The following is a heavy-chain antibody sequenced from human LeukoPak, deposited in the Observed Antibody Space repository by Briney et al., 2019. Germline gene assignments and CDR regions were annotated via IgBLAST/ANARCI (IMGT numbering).Heavy chain of an antibody. D-gene: IGHD6-19*01. J-gene: IGHJ4*02. CDR2: ISSSSSYI. CDR1: GFTFSSYA. Sequence: GGSLRLSCAASGFTFSSYAMSWVRQAPGKGLEWVSSISSSSSYIYYADSVKGRFTISRDNAKNSLYLQMNSLRAEDTAVYYCARGRVAGPFDYWGQGTLVTVSS. CDR3: ARGRVAGPFDY. V-gene: IGHV3-21*01.